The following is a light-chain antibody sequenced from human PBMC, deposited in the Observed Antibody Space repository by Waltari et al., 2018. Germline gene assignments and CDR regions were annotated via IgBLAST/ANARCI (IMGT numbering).Light chain of an antibody. CDR3: ATWDNSLTAVV. J-gene: IGLJ2*01. Sequence: SVLTQPPSVSAAPGQKVTISCYGSSSNIGNYLVSWYHQFPGATPKLLIYDKYKRPSGIPDRFSASKAGASATLDSTGLQIGDEADYYCATWDNSLTAVVFGGGTKLTVL. V-gene: IGLV1-51*01. CDR1: SSNIGNYL. CDR2: DKY.